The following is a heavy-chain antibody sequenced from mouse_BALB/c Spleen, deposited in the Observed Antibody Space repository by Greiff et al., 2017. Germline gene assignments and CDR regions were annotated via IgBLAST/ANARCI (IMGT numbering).Heavy chain of an antibody. CDR2: ISSGSSTI. V-gene: IGHV5-17*02. Sequence: EVQRVESGGGLVQPGGSRKLSCAASGFTFSSFGMHWVRQAPEKGLEWVAYISSGSSTIYYADTVKGRFTISRDNPKNTLFLQMTSLRSEDTAMYYCARSGIKYYFDYWGQGTTLTVSS. CDR1: GFTFSSFG. CDR3: ARSGIKYYFDY. J-gene: IGHJ2*01. D-gene: IGHD3-1*01.